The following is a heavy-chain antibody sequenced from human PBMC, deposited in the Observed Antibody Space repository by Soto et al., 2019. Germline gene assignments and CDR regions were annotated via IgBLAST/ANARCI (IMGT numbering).Heavy chain of an antibody. CDR2: ISRSGGST. J-gene: IGHJ4*02. V-gene: IGHV3-23*01. Sequence: EVQLLESGGGLVQPGGSLRLSGTASGFTFSSYAISWVRQAPGKGLEWVSAISRSGGSTYYADSVKGRFTISRDNSKNTLYLQMNSLRAEDTAVYYCAKDEGDCSSTSCYIYFDYWGQGTLVTVSS. D-gene: IGHD2-2*01. CDR3: AKDEGDCSSTSCYIYFDY. CDR1: GFTFSSYA.